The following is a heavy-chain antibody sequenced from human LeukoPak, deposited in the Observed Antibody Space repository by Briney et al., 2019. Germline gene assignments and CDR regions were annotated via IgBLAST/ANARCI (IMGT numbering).Heavy chain of an antibody. CDR3: ARVRSVGGNPHAFNI. J-gene: IGHJ3*02. CDR1: GFTFSSYA. Sequence: PGGSLRLSCAASGFTFSSYAMHWVRQAPGKGLEWVAVIWYGGSNKYYADSVKGRFTRSRDNSKNTVYLQMNSLRVEDTALYYCARVRSVGGNPHAFNIWGQGTMVTVSS. D-gene: IGHD4-23*01. V-gene: IGHV3-33*08. CDR2: IWYGGSNK.